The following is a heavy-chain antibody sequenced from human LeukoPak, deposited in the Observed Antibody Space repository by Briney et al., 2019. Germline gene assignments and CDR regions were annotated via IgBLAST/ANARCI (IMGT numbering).Heavy chain of an antibody. J-gene: IGHJ6*03. CDR2: MNPNSGNT. V-gene: IGHV1-8*01. CDR3: ARGLGSVAGAPHYYYYYMDV. D-gene: IGHD6-19*01. Sequence: GASVKVSCKASGYTFTSYDINWVRQATGQGLEWMGWMNPNSGNTGYAQKFQGRVTITRNTSISTAYMELSSLRSEDTAVYYCARGLGSVAGAPHYYYYYMDVWGKGTTVTVSS. CDR1: GYTFTSYD.